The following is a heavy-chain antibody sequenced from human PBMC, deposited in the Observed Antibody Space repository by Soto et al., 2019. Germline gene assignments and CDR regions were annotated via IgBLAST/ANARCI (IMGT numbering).Heavy chain of an antibody. CDR2: ISGSGGST. J-gene: IGHJ6*02. Sequence: EVQLLESGGGLVQPGGSLRLSCAASGFTFSSYAMSWVRQAPGKGLEWVSAISGSGGSTYYAESVKGRCTISRDNSKNTLYLQMNSLRAEDTAVYYCAKLRGGYSGYEPYYYYYYGMDVWGQGTTVTVSS. D-gene: IGHD5-12*01. CDR3: AKLRGGYSGYEPYYYYYYGMDV. V-gene: IGHV3-23*01. CDR1: GFTFSSYA.